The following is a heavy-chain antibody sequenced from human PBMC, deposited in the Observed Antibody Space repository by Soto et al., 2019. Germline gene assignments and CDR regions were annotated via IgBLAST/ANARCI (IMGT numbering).Heavy chain of an antibody. CDR1: GFTFSIYG. CDR2: IWYDGSNK. D-gene: IGHD1-26*01. Sequence: GRSRRLAFAASGFTFSIYGMHWVRQAPGKGLEWVAVIWYDGSNKYYADSVKGRFTISRDNSKNTLYLQMNSLRAEDTAVYYCARDCGSYYFDYWGQGTLVTVSS. V-gene: IGHV3-33*01. J-gene: IGHJ4*02. CDR3: ARDCGSYYFDY.